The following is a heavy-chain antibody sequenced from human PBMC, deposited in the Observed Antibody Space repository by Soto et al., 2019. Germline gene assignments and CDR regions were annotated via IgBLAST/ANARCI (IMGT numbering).Heavy chain of an antibody. J-gene: IGHJ6*02. CDR3: ATSTIDTSTWKQYFYGMDV. CDR2: INAGNGNT. CDR1: EDTFTRYV. V-gene: IGHV1-3*01. D-gene: IGHD6-13*01. Sequence: QVPLVQSGAEVKKPGASVKVSCKASEDTFTRYVIHWVRQAPGQRLEWMGWINAGNGNTKYSQNFQGRVTITRDASASTAYMELSSLRSQDTAVYYCATSTIDTSTWKQYFYGMDVWGQGSTVTDSS.